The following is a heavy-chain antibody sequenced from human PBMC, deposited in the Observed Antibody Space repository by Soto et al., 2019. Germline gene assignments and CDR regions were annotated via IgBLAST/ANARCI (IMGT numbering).Heavy chain of an antibody. V-gene: IGHV1-69*13. J-gene: IGHJ4*02. Sequence: SVKVACKASGGTFSIYAISWVRQAHGQGLEWMGGIIPIFGTANYAQKFQGRVTITADESTSTAYMELSSLRSEDTAVYYCARPDYYDSSGYYRELDYWGQGTLVTVSS. CDR3: ARPDYYDSSGYYRELDY. D-gene: IGHD3-22*01. CDR1: GGTFSIYA. CDR2: IIPIFGTA.